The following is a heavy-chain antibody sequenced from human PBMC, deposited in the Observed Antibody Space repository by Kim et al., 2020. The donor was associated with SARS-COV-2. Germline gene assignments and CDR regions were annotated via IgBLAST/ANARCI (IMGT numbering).Heavy chain of an antibody. D-gene: IGHD3-16*01. J-gene: IGHJ6*03. Sequence: SQTLSLPCAISGDSVSSNSATWTWIRQSPSRGLEWLGRTYYSSKWYSDYAISVKSRITINSDTSKNQFSLQLDSVTPEDTAVYYCAREGGRTYYMDVWGK. CDR2: TYYSSKWYS. CDR3: AREGGRTYYMDV. V-gene: IGHV6-1*01. CDR1: GDSVSSNSAT.